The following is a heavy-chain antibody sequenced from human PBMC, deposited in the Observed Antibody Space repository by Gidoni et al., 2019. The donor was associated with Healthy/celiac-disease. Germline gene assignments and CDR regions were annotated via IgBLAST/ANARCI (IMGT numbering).Heavy chain of an antibody. J-gene: IGHJ3*02. V-gene: IGHV4-4*02. CDR2: IYHSGST. Sequence: QVQLQESGPGLVKPSGTLSLTCAVSGGSISSSNWWSRVRQPPGKGLEWSGEIYHSGSTNYNPSLKSRVTISVDKSKNQFSLKLSSVTAADTAVYYCARDGGGTMIVGTRWAFDIWGQGTMVTVSS. CDR3: ARDGGGTMIVGTRWAFDI. D-gene: IGHD3-22*01. CDR1: GGSISSSNW.